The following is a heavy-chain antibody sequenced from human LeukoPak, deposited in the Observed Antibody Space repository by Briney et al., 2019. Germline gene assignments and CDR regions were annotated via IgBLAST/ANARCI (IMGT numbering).Heavy chain of an antibody. V-gene: IGHV4-59*01. D-gene: IGHD3-22*01. CDR1: GGSISRYY. CDR2: IHYSGST. Sequence: SETLSLTCTVSGGSISRYYWNWIRQPPGERLEWIGWIHYSGSTAYNPSLESRVTMSVDTSKNRISLKMTSVTAADTATYYCARWGYFDSSGYLVVDYWGQGALVTVSS. CDR3: ARWGYFDSSGYLVVDY. J-gene: IGHJ4*02.